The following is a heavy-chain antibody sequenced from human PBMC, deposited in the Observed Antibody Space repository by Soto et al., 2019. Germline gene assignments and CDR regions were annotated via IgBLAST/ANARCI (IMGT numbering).Heavy chain of an antibody. CDR2: IKQDGSEE. J-gene: IGHJ6*02. D-gene: IGHD6-13*01. CDR1: GFTFSSYW. V-gene: IGHV3-7*01. CDR3: ARIAASGRGWDV. Sequence: EVQLVESGGGLVQPGGSLRLSCVDSGFTFSSYWMSWVRQAPVKGLEWVGNIKQDGSEENYADSVKGRFTISRDNAKNSMYLQMNSLRVEDTAVYCCARIAASGRGWDVWGQGTTVVVSS.